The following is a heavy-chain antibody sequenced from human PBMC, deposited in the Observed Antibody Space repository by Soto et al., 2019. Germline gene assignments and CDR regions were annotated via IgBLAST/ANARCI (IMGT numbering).Heavy chain of an antibody. Sequence: EVQLVESGGGLVQPGGSLRLSCAASGFTFSLYSMSWVRQAPGKGLEWVSYISRSSTGIHYADSVKGRFTISRDDATNSMHVQMNSLRDWDTAAYYCARAVTWGLDVWGQGTTVSISS. V-gene: IGHV3-48*02. CDR3: ARAVTWGLDV. CDR2: ISRSSTGI. CDR1: GFTFSLYS. J-gene: IGHJ6*02. D-gene: IGHD3-10*01.